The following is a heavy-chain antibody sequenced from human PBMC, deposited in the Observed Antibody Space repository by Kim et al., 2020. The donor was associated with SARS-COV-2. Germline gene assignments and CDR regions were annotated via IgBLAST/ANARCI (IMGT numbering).Heavy chain of an antibody. CDR3: ARIKLLRQNYYYYGMDV. D-gene: IGHD3-10*01. J-gene: IGHJ6*02. V-gene: IGHV4-59*01. Sequence: SETLSLTCTVSGASINGYYWTWIRQPPGKGLEWIGYIYYNGDTNYNPSLKSRVTMLVDTSKNQFSLKLNSVNPEDTAVYYCARIKLLRQNYYYYGMDVWGPGTTVTVSS. CDR1: GASINGYY. CDR2: IYYNGDT.